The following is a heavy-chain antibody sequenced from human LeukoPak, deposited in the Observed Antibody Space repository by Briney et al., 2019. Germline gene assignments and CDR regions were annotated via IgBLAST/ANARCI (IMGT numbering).Heavy chain of an antibody. J-gene: IGHJ4*02. CDR3: ASRPWDYNYFDC. D-gene: IGHD4-11*01. CDR1: GGSISSSDYY. CDR2: IYYSGST. Sequence: PSETLSLTCTVSGGSISSSDYYWGWIRQPPGKGLEWIGSIYYSGSTYYNPSLKSRVTISVDTSKNQFSLKLSSVTAADTAVYYCASRPWDYNYFDCWGQGTLVTVSS. V-gene: IGHV4-39*01.